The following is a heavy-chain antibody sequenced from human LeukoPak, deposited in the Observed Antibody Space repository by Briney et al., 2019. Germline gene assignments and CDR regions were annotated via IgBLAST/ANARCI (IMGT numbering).Heavy chain of an antibody. CDR2: IYYSGST. Sequence: SETLSLTCTVSGGSISSSNYYWGWIRQPPGKGLEWIGNIYYSGSTYYNPSLKSRLTISVDTSKNQFSLKLSSVTAADTAVYYCASLRTGDFDYWGQGALVTVSS. V-gene: IGHV4-39*01. CDR1: GGSISSSNYY. CDR3: ASLRTGDFDY. D-gene: IGHD3-10*01. J-gene: IGHJ4*02.